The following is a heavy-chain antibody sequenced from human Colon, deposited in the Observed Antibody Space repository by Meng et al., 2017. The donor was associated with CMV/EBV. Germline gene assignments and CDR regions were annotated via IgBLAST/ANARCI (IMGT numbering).Heavy chain of an antibody. CDR2: ISGNGGST. J-gene: IGHJ4*01. Sequence: GESLKISCVASGFTFSSYGMSWVRQAPGKGLEWVSVISGNGGSTYYGDSVKDRFTISRDNSNNTLYLQMRSLRAEDTAVYYCAKHNTKYGYGRDYFEYWGQGILVTLL. D-gene: IGHD5-18*01. CDR3: AKHNTKYGYGRDYFEY. V-gene: IGHV3-23*01. CDR1: GFTFSSYG.